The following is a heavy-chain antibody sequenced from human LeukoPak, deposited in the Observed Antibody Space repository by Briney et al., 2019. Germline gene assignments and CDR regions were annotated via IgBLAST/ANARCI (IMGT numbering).Heavy chain of an antibody. D-gene: IGHD4-23*01. Sequence: SETLSLTCTVSGGSINSYYWTRIRQSAGKGLEWIGRMYSSGSTYYNPSLKSRVSMSVDTSKNQFSVKLTSVTAADTAVYYCARGGKATVVTMWGQGILVTVSS. CDR1: GGSINSYY. V-gene: IGHV4-4*07. J-gene: IGHJ4*02. CDR2: MYSSGST. CDR3: ARGGKATVVTM.